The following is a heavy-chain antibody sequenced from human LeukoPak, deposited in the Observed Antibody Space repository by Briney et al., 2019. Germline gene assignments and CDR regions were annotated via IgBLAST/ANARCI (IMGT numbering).Heavy chain of an antibody. CDR1: GGSISSYY. CDR3: ARLTYGSGSFWFDP. Sequence: SETLSLTCTVSGGSISSYYWSWIRQPPGKGLEWIGYIYYSGSTNYNPSLKSRVTISVDTSKNQFSLKLSSVTAADTAVYYCARLTYGSGSFWFDPWGQGTLVTVSS. CDR2: IYYSGST. D-gene: IGHD3-10*01. J-gene: IGHJ5*02. V-gene: IGHV4-59*08.